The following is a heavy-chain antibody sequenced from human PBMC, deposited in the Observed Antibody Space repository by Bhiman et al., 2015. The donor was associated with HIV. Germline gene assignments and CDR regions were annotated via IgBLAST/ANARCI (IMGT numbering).Heavy chain of an antibody. J-gene: IGHJ4*02. CDR1: GFTFSIYS. D-gene: IGHD6-13*01. CDR3: ARDFGASSSYPLDY. Sequence: QLVESGGGLVKPGGSLRLSCAASGFTFSIYSMNWVRQAPGKGLEWVSSISSSSSYIYYADSVKGRFTISRDNAKNSLYLQMNSLRADDTAVYYCARDFGASSSYPLDYWGQGTLVTVSS. CDR2: ISSSSSYI. V-gene: IGHV3-21*03.